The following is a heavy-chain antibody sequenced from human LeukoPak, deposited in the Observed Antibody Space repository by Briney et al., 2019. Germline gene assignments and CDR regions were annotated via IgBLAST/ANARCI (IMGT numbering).Heavy chain of an antibody. CDR1: GGTFSSYA. Sequence: SVKVSCKASGGTFSSYAISWVRQAPGQGLEWMGRIIPIFGTANYAQKFQGRVTITTDESTSTAYMELSSLRSEDTAVYYCAREKGELTKRYYSDYWGQGTLVTVSS. V-gene: IGHV1-69*05. CDR2: IIPIFGTA. D-gene: IGHD1-26*01. CDR3: AREKGELTKRYYSDY. J-gene: IGHJ4*02.